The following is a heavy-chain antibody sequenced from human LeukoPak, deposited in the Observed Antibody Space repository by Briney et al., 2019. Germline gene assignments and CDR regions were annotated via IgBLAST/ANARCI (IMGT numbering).Heavy chain of an antibody. CDR3: ARGKYCGGSCFGGTDY. Sequence: GGSLRLSCAASGFTFSSYSMNWVRQAPGKGLEWVSYISSSSSTIYYADSVKGRFTISRDNAKNSLYLQMNSLRAEDTAVYYCARGKYCGGSCFGGTDYWGLGILVTVSS. D-gene: IGHD2-15*01. CDR1: GFTFSSYS. CDR2: ISSSSSTI. J-gene: IGHJ4*02. V-gene: IGHV3-48*04.